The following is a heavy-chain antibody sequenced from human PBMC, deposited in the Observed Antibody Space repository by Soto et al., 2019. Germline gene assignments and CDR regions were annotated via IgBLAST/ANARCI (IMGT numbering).Heavy chain of an antibody. CDR2: IHYSGST. CDR3: ARGNGLFDY. Sequence: SETLSLTCTVSGGSISSYYWSWIRQPPGKGLEWIAYIHYSGSTNYNPSLKSRVTISVDTSKNQFSLKLSSVTAADTAVYYCARGNGLFDYWGQGTLVTVSS. D-gene: IGHD2-8*01. J-gene: IGHJ4*02. V-gene: IGHV4-59*01. CDR1: GGSISSYY.